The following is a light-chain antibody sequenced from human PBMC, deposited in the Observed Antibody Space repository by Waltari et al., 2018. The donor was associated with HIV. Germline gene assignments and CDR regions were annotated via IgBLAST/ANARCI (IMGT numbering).Light chain of an antibody. CDR2: GAS. CDR3: QQYSNSPTT. J-gene: IGKJ1*01. CDR1: QTVSGAY. Sequence: ETVLTQSPGTLSLSPGERATLSCKANQTVSGAYLAWCQVRPGQPPRLLIYGASMRASGTPDRFSGGGSGTDFTLTINRLEPEDFAVYYCQQYSNSPTTFGQGTRV. V-gene: IGKV3-20*01.